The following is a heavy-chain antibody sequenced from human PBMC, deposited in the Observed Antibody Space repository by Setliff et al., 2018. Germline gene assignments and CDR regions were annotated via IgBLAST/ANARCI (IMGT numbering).Heavy chain of an antibody. CDR1: GYTFTSYY. Sequence: ASVKVSCKASGYTFTSYYMHWVRQAPGQGLEWMGIINPHSGATEYAQNFKGRVTMTSDTSITTAYMELSSLTSDDRAIYYCARGRIGSTWTGDYWGQGTLVTVSS. D-gene: IGHD2-15*01. CDR3: ARGRIGSTWTGDY. V-gene: IGHV1-2*02. J-gene: IGHJ4*02. CDR2: INPHSGAT.